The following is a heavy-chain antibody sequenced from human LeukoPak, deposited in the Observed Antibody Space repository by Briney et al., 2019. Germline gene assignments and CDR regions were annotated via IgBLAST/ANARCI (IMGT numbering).Heavy chain of an antibody. Sequence: GGSLRLSCAASGFTFSDHYMDWVRQAPGKGLEWVGRTRNKANSYTTEYAASVKGRFTISRDDSKNSLYLQMNSLKTEDTAVYHCASYSGIKDAFDIWGQGTMVTVSS. CDR3: ASYSGIKDAFDI. J-gene: IGHJ3*02. CDR2: TRNKANSYTT. D-gene: IGHD1-26*01. V-gene: IGHV3-72*01. CDR1: GFTFSDHY.